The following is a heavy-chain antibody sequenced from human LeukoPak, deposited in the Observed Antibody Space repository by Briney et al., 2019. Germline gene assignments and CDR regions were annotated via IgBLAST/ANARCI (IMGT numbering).Heavy chain of an antibody. CDR1: GYSISSGYY. D-gene: IGHD2-21*02. CDR2: IYHTGST. Sequence: SETLSLTCTVSGYSISSGYYWGWIRQPPGNGLVWIGSIYHTGSTYYNPSLKSRVTISVDTSKNQFSLKLSSVTSADSAVYYCARDPGAVVVTAIEGLGWFDPWGQGTLVTVSS. CDR3: ARDPGAVVVTAIEGLGWFDP. V-gene: IGHV4-38-2*02. J-gene: IGHJ5*02.